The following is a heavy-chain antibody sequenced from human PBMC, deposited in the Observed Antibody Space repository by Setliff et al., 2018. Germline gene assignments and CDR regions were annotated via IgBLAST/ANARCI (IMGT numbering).Heavy chain of an antibody. V-gene: IGHV4-61*02. CDR3: ARTRGSSGWLNWFDP. CDR2: IYTCGST. CDR1: GGSISSGIYY. Sequence: SETLSLTCTVSGGSISSGIYYWSWIRQPAGKGLEWIGRIYTCGSTNYNPSLKSRVTISVDTSKNQFSLTPSSVTAADTAVYYCARTRGSSGWLNWFDPWGQGTRVTVS. J-gene: IGHJ5*02. D-gene: IGHD6-19*01.